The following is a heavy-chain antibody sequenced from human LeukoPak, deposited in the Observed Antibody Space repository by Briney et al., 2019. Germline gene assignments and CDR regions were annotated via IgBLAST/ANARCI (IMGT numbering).Heavy chain of an antibody. Sequence: GGSLRLSCAASGFTVSSNYMSWVRQAPGKGLEWVSVIYSGGSTYYADSVKGGFTISRDNSKNTLYLQMNSLRAEDTAVYYCARDYGGKDYFDYWGQGTLVTVSS. J-gene: IGHJ4*02. CDR3: ARDYGGKDYFDY. D-gene: IGHD4-23*01. CDR2: IYSGGST. V-gene: IGHV3-66*01. CDR1: GFTVSSNY.